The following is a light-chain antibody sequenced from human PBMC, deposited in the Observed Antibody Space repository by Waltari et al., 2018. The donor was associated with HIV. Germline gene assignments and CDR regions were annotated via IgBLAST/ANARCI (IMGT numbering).Light chain of an antibody. Sequence: QSALTQPASVSGSPGQPITISCPGTSSDVGGYNYVSWYQQHPGKAPKRMIYDVSKRPSGVSNRVSGSKSGTTASLTISGLQAEDEADYYCGSYTSSSTYVVFGGGTKLTVL. V-gene: IGLV2-14*01. CDR2: DVS. CDR3: GSYTSSSTYVV. CDR1: SSDVGGYNY. J-gene: IGLJ2*01.